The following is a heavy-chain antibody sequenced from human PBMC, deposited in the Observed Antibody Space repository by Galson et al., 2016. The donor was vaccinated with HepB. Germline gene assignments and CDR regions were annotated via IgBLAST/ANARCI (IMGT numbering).Heavy chain of an antibody. CDR3: GKDGGAPRD. Sequence: SLRLSCAASGFTFFNYAMTWVRQAPGGGLEWVAGITDSGGTTSYAASVKGRFTISRDNSKNTVYLQMTSLGADDTAVYFCGKDGGAPRDWGQGTLVTVSS. J-gene: IGHJ4*02. V-gene: IGHV3-23*01. CDR2: ITDSGGTT. CDR1: GFTFFNYA. D-gene: IGHD2-15*01.